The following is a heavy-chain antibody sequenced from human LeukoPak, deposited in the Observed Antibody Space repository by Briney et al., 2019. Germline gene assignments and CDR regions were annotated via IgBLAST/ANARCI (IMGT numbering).Heavy chain of an antibody. D-gene: IGHD1-7*01. CDR3: ARAGSNWNYVY. Sequence: QPGGSLRLSCAASGFTFSSYWMHWVRQAPGKGLVWVSRINSDGSSTSYADSVKGRFTISRDNTKNSLSLQMNSLRAEDTAVYYCARAGSNWNYVYWGQGTLVTVSS. J-gene: IGHJ4*02. CDR2: INSDGSST. V-gene: IGHV3-74*01. CDR1: GFTFSSYW.